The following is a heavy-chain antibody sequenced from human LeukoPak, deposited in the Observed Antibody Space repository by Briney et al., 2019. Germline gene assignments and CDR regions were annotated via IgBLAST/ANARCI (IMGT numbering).Heavy chain of an antibody. CDR2: IYPGDSDT. V-gene: IGHV5-51*01. CDR3: AREPTYYYDSSGYPNAFDI. CDR1: GYRFTSYW. Sequence: GESLKISCKGSGYRFTSYWIGWVRQMPGKGLEWMGIIYPGDSDTRYSPSFQGQVTISADKSISTAYLQWSSLKASDTAMYYCAREPTYYYDSSGYPNAFDIWGQGTMVTVSS. J-gene: IGHJ3*02. D-gene: IGHD3-22*01.